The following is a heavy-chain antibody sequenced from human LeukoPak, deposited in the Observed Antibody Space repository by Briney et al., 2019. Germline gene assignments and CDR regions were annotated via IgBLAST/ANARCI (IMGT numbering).Heavy chain of an antibody. CDR1: GFTFSSYG. V-gene: IGHV3-66*01. J-gene: IGHJ4*02. Sequence: GGSLRLSCAASGFTFSSYGMSWVRQAPGKGLEWVSVIYSGGSTYYADSVKGRFTISRDNSKNTLYLQMNSLRAEDTAVYYCARDLIVPDAMTGSGSYSTDYGGQGTLATVSS. CDR3: ARDLIVPDAMTGSGSYSTDY. D-gene: IGHD3-10*01. CDR2: IYSGGST.